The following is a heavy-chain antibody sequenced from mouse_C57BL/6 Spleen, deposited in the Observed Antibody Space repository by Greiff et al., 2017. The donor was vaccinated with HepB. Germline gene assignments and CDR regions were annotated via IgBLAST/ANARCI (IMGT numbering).Heavy chain of an antibody. CDR3: ARRGYYDYDVYFDV. CDR1: GYTFTSYG. CDR2: IYPRSGNT. D-gene: IGHD2-4*01. Sequence: QVHVKQSGAELARPGASVKLSCKASGYTFTSYGISWVKQRTGQGLEWIGEIYPRSGNTYYNEKFKGKATLTADKSSSTAYMELRSLTSEDSAVYFCARRGYYDYDVYFDVWGTGTTVTVSS. V-gene: IGHV1-81*01. J-gene: IGHJ1*03.